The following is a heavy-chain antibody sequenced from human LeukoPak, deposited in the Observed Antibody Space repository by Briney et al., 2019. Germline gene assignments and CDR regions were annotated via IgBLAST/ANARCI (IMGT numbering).Heavy chain of an antibody. D-gene: IGHD3-10*01. CDR2: INPNSGGT. J-gene: IGHJ4*02. Sequence: GASVKVSCKASGYTFTGYYMHWVRHAPGQGLEWMGWINPNSGGTNYAQKFQGRVTMTRDTSISTAYMELSRLRSDDTAVYYCARVKRKGITMVRGVYDYWGQGTLVTVSS. CDR1: GYTFTGYY. CDR3: ARVKRKGITMVRGVYDY. V-gene: IGHV1-2*02.